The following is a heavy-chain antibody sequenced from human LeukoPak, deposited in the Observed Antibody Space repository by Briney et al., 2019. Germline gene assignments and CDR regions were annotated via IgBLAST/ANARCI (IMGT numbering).Heavy chain of an antibody. D-gene: IGHD3-3*01. J-gene: IGHJ4*02. Sequence: ASGKVSCKASGYTFTSYGISWVRQAPGQGLEWMGWISAYNGNTNYAQKLQGRVTMTTDTSTSTAYMELRSLRSDDTAVYYCARDRELTYYDFWSGYLGFDYWGQGTLVTVSS. V-gene: IGHV1-18*01. CDR3: ARDRELTYYDFWSGYLGFDY. CDR2: ISAYNGNT. CDR1: GYTFTSYG.